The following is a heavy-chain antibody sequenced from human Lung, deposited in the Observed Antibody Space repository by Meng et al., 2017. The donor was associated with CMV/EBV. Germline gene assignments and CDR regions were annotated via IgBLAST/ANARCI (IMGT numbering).Heavy chain of an antibody. V-gene: IGHV3-23*03. CDR2: IYLGDRST. J-gene: IGHJ5*02. CDR3: AKNPVDYAEP. Sequence: GGSXRLXCAASGFTFGTYGMSWVRQAPGKGLEWVAVIYLGDRSTWYGDFVKGRFSIYTDDSKSTVYLQMNSLRAEDTALYYCAKNPVDYAEPGGQGTLVTVSS. CDR1: GFTFGTYG. D-gene: IGHD4-17*01.